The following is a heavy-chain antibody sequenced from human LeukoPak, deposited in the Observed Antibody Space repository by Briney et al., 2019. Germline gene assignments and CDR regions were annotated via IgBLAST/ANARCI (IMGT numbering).Heavy chain of an antibody. J-gene: IGHJ6*03. CDR3: ARKGLLGYCTNGVCRDYYYYMDV. CDR2: INHSGST. D-gene: IGHD2-8*01. CDR1: GFTFSSYS. Sequence: GSLRLSCAASGFTFSSYSMNWVRQPPGKGLEWIGEINHSGSTNYNPSLKSRVTVSVDTSKSQFSLKMTSATAADTAVYFCARKGLLGYCTNGVCRDYYYYMDVWGKGTAVTVSS. V-gene: IGHV4-34*01.